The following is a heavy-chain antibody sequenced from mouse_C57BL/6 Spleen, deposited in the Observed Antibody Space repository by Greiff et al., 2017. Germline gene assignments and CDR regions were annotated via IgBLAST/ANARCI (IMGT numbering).Heavy chain of an antibody. Sequence: QVQLQPSGAELVRPGASVTLSCKASGYTFTDYEMHWVKQTPVHGLEWIGAIDPETGGTAYNQKFKGKAILTADKSSSTAYMELRSLTSEDSAVYYCTREGDYDEFAYWGQGTLVTVSA. J-gene: IGHJ3*01. CDR3: TREGDYDEFAY. D-gene: IGHD2-4*01. CDR1: GYTFTDYE. CDR2: IDPETGGT. V-gene: IGHV1-15*01.